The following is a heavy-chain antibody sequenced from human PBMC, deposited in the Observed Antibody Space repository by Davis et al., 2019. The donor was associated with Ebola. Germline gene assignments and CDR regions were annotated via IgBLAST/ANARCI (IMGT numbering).Heavy chain of an antibody. Sequence: ASVKVSCKASGYTFTGYYIHWVRQAPGQGLEWMGWINPNSGGTNYAQTFQGRVTMTRDTSISTAYMELSRLRSDDTAVYYCAREGVSAADTNWFDPWGQGTLVTVSS. D-gene: IGHD2-2*01. J-gene: IGHJ5*02. CDR2: INPNSGGT. CDR3: AREGVSAADTNWFDP. CDR1: GYTFTGYY. V-gene: IGHV1-2*02.